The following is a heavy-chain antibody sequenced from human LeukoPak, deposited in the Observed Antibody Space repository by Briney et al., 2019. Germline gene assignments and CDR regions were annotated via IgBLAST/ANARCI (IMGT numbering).Heavy chain of an antibody. CDR1: GGSFSANY. D-gene: IGHD3-3*02. J-gene: IGHJ3*02. CDR2: IYYSGST. V-gene: IGHV4-31*11. Sequence: KPSETLSLTCAVSGGSFSANYWSWIRQHPGKGLEWIGYIYYSGSTFHNPSLKSRVTISVDTSKNQFSLKLNSVTAADTAVYYCAADLQAFAFDIWGQGTMVTVSS. CDR3: AADLQAFAFDI.